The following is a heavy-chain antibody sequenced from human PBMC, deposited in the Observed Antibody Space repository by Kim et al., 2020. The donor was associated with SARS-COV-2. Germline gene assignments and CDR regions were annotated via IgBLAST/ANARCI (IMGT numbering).Heavy chain of an antibody. D-gene: IGHD3-9*01. CDR1: GFTFSSYA. V-gene: IGHV3-23*03. CDR2: IYSGGSST. CDR3: AKSAHGVLRYFDWLS. J-gene: IGHJ4*02. Sequence: GGSLRLSCAASGFTFSSYAMSWVRQAPGKGLEWVSVIYSGGSSTYYADSVKGRFTISRDNSKNTLYLQMNSLRAEDTAVYYCAKSAHGVLRYFDWLSWGQGTLVTVSS.